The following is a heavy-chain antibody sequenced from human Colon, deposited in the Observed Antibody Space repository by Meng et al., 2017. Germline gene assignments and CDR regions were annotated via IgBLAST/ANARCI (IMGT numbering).Heavy chain of an antibody. D-gene: IGHD5-24*01. CDR1: GYTFTGYY. CDR2: MDPNSGGT. J-gene: IGHJ4*02. CDR3: ARDTGYKDF. V-gene: IGHV1-2*02. Sequence: QVQPVHAGAEVKKPGASVKVSCKASGYTFTGYYIHWVRQAPRQGLEWLGWMDPNSGGTNYAQKFQGRVTMTRDTSITTAYMDLSGLTSDDTAVYYCARDTGYKDFWGQGTLVTVSS.